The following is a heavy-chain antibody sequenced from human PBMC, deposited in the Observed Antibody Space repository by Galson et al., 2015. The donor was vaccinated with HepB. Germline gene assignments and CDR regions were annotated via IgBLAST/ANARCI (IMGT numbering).Heavy chain of an antibody. CDR2: VHSSGVT. Sequence: ETLSLTCSVSGASISISTFYWVWIRQTPVKGLEWIGNVHSSGVTYYNPSLNNRVTVSGDQAKNQFSLRVRSVTAADTAVYYCVRALGGSYFYGMDVWGQGTTVIVSS. CDR3: VRALGGSYFYGMDV. CDR1: GASISISTFY. J-gene: IGHJ6*02. V-gene: IGHV4-39*01.